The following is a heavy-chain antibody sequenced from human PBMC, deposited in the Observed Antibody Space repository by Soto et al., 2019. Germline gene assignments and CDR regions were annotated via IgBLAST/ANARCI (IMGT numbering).Heavy chain of an antibody. CDR3: ARLLSEDIVVVPAAWYYYGMDV. CDR1: GGTFRCYA. V-gene: IGHV1-69*13. CDR2: IIPIFGTA. J-gene: IGHJ6*02. Sequence: ASVKVSCKASGGTFRCYAISWVRQAPGQGLEWMGGIIPIFGTANYAQKFQGRVTITADESTSTAYMELSSLRSEDTAVYYCARLLSEDIVVVPAAWYYYGMDVWGQGTTVTVSS. D-gene: IGHD2-2*01.